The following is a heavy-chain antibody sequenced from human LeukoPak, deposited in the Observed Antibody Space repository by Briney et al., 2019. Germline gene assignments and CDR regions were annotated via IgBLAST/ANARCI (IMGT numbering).Heavy chain of an antibody. D-gene: IGHD1-14*01. V-gene: IGHV4-34*01. CDR1: GGSFSGYY. J-gene: IGHJ4*02. CDR2: INHSGST. CDR3: ARTRTFPATDFDY. Sequence: SETLSLTCAVYGGSFSGYYWSWIRQPPGKGLEWIGEINHSGSTNYNPSLKSRVTISVDTSKNQFSLKLSSVTAADTAVYYCARTRTFPATDFDYWGQGTLVTVSS.